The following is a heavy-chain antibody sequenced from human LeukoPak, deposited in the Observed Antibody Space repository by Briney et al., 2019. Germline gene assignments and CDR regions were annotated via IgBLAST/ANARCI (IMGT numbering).Heavy chain of an antibody. CDR2: INPNSGGT. CDR1: GYTFTGYY. V-gene: IGHV1-2*02. D-gene: IGHD1-1*01. CDR3: ARGGRTTGFAAFDI. J-gene: IGHJ3*02. Sequence: ASVTVSCMASGYTFTGYYMHWVRQAPGQGLEWMGWINPNSGGTNYAQKFQGRVTMTRDTSISTAYMELSRLRADDTAVYYCARGGRTTGFAAFDIWGQGTMVTVSS.